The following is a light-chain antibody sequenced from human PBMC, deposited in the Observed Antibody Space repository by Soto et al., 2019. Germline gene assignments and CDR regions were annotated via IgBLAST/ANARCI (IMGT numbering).Light chain of an antibody. CDR1: QSISSY. Sequence: DIQMTHSPSSLSASVLYIVTITFRASQSISSYLNWYQQKPGKAPKLLIYAASSLQSGVPSRFSGSGSETEFTLSISSLQPEDFATYFCQKIYSAPLNFGGGTKVDIK. CDR2: AAS. CDR3: QKIYSAPLN. V-gene: IGKV1-39*01. J-gene: IGKJ4*01.